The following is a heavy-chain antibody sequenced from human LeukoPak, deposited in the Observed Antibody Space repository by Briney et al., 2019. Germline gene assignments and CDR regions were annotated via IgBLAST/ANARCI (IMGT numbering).Heavy chain of an antibody. J-gene: IGHJ5*02. CDR1: GGSIGSGGYS. Sequence: SETLSLTCAVSGGSIGSGGYSWSWIRQPPGKGLEWIGYIYHSGSTYYNPSLKSRVTISVDRSKNQFSLKLSSVTAADTAVYYCARIGYCSGGSCYSGWFDPWGQGTLVTVSS. D-gene: IGHD2-15*01. CDR3: ARIGYCSGGSCYSGWFDP. V-gene: IGHV4-30-2*01. CDR2: IYHSGST.